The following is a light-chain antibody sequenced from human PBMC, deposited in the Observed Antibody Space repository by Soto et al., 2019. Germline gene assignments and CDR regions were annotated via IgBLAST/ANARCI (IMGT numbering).Light chain of an antibody. Sequence: DIQMTQSPSSMSASLGDSVTITCRASQSISSDLNWYQQKPGKAPKLLIYAASSLQSGVPSRFSGSGSGTDFTLTISSLQPEDFATYYCQQSYSTPRTFGQGTKVDIK. CDR3: QQSYSTPRT. CDR2: AAS. CDR1: QSISSD. J-gene: IGKJ1*01. V-gene: IGKV1-39*01.